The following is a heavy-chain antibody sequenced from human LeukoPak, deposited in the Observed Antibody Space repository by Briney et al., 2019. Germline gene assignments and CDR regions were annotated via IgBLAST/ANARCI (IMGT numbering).Heavy chain of an antibody. CDR3: TTGAINYYYYMDV. CDR1: GFTFSSYA. D-gene: IGHD2-21*01. J-gene: IGHJ6*03. Sequence: GRSLRLSCAASGFTFSSYAMHWVRQAPGKGLEWVGRIKSKTDGGTTDYAAPVKGRFTISRDDSKNTLYLQMNSLKTEDTAVYYCTTGAINYYYYMDVWGKGTTVTVSS. CDR2: IKSKTDGGTT. V-gene: IGHV3-15*01.